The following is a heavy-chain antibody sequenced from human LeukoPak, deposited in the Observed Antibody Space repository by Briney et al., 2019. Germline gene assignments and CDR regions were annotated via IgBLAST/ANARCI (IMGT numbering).Heavy chain of an antibody. J-gene: IGHJ6*04. CDR3: LTSPSWGV. CDR1: GFTVINNY. D-gene: IGHD3-16*01. V-gene: IGHV3-53*01. Sequence: GGSLRLSCAASGFTVINNYMTWVRQAPGKGLEWVSVIYSGGTTHYADSVKGRFTISRDNSKNTLYLQMNSLRVDDTAVYYCLTSPSWGVWGKGTTVTVSS. CDR2: IYSGGTT.